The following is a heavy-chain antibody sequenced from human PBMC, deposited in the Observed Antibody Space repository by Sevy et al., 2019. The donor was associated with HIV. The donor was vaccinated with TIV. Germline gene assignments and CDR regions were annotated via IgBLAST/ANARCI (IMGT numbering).Heavy chain of an antibody. CDR1: GFTFSNYG. Sequence: GGSLRLSCAGSGFTFSNYGMHWVRQAPGKGLEWVVIIWYDGSNKYYTQSVKGRFTISRDNSKNMLYLQMNGLRAEDTAVYYCARDKLQTTGSLGDYYYGLDVWGQGTSVTVSS. CDR3: ARDKLQTTGSLGDYYYGLDV. V-gene: IGHV3-33*01. J-gene: IGHJ6*02. CDR2: IWYDGSNK. D-gene: IGHD3-16*01.